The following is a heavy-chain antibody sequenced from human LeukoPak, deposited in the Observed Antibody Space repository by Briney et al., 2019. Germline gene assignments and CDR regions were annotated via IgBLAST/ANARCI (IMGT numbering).Heavy chain of an antibody. CDR2: INHSGST. D-gene: IGHD3-16*01. J-gene: IGHJ6*03. CDR3: ARVVALGGYSVQQLVWGDYYYMDV. V-gene: IGHV4-34*01. CDR1: GGSFSRYY. Sequence: PSETLSLTCAVYGGSFSRYYWSWIRQPPGKGLECIGEINHSGSTNYHPSLKNRVTMSVDTSKNQFSLKLNPVAAADTAVYYCARVVALGGYSVQQLVWGDYYYMDVWGKGTTVTVSS.